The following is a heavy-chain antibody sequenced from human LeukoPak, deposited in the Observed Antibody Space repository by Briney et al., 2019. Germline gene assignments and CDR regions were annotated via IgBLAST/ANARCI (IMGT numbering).Heavy chain of an antibody. CDR2: INPNSGGT. CDR1: GYTFTGYY. Sequence: AASVKVSCKASGYTFTGYYMHWVRQAPGQGLEWMGWINPNSGGTNYAQMFQGRVTMTRDTSISTAFMELSRLRSDDTAVYYCVTRITMVRGAIPLFDPWGQGTLVTVSS. V-gene: IGHV1-2*02. CDR3: VTRITMVRGAIPLFDP. J-gene: IGHJ5*02. D-gene: IGHD3-10*01.